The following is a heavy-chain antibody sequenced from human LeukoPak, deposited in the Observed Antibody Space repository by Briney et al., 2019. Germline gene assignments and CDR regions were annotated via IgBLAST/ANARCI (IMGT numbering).Heavy chain of an antibody. CDR1: GYTLTELS. D-gene: IGHD3-22*01. V-gene: IGHV1-24*01. Sequence: ASVKVSCKVSGYTLTELSMHWVRQAPGKGLEWMGGFDPEDGETIYAQKFQGRVTMTEDTSTDTAYMELSSLRSEDMAVYYCATGRYYDSSGYYAFDYWGQGTLVTVSS. CDR2: FDPEDGET. J-gene: IGHJ4*02. CDR3: ATGRYYDSSGYYAFDY.